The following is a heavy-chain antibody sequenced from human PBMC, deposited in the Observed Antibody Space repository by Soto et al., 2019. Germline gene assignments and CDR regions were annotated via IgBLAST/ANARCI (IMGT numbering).Heavy chain of an antibody. CDR1: GFTFSSYA. Sequence: GGSLRLSCSASGFTFSSYAMHWVRQAPGKGLQYVSSICSNGGPTYYTDSVKGRFTISRDNSKNTLYLQMNSLRVEDTAVYYCVKDRWIDYWGKGTLVTVSS. V-gene: IGHV3-64D*06. CDR2: ICSNGGPT. CDR3: VKDRWIDY. J-gene: IGHJ4*02. D-gene: IGHD2-15*01.